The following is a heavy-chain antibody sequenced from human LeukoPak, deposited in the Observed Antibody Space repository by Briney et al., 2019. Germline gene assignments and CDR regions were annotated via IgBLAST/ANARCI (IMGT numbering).Heavy chain of an antibody. Sequence: QPGGSLRLSCAASGFTFSSYWMHWVRQAPGKRLVWVSRINSDGSSTSYADSVKGRFTISRDNAKNSLYLQMNSLRAEDTAVYYCASGNWNDGRLFDYWGQGTLVTVSS. D-gene: IGHD1-1*01. V-gene: IGHV3-74*01. J-gene: IGHJ4*02. CDR1: GFTFSSYW. CDR3: ASGNWNDGRLFDY. CDR2: INSDGSST.